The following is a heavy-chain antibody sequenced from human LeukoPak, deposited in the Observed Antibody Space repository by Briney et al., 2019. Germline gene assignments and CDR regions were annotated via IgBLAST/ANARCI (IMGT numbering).Heavy chain of an antibody. V-gene: IGHV4-59*01. D-gene: IGHD2-15*01. J-gene: IGHJ2*01. CDR2: IYYSGST. CDR1: GGSISSYY. CDR3: ARVYGSGFSYWYFDL. Sequence: SETLSLTCTVSGGSISSYYWSWIRQPPGKGLEWIGYIYYSGSTNYNPSLKSRVTISVDTSKNQFSLKLSSVTAADTAVYYCARVYGSGFSYWYFDLWGRGTLVTVSS.